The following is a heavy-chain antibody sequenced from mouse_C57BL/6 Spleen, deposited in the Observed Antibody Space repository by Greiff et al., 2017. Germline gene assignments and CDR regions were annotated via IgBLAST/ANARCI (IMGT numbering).Heavy chain of an antibody. CDR1: GFTFTDYY. D-gene: IGHD2-2*01. V-gene: IGHV7-3*01. CDR3: ARLGGYDAGYAMDY. CDR2: IRNKANGYTT. Sequence: EVKVVESGGGLVQPGGSLSLSCAASGFTFTDYYMSWVRQPPGKALEWLGFIRNKANGYTTEYSASVKGRFTISRDNSQSILYIQMNALRAEDSATYYWARLGGYDAGYAMDYWGQGTSVTVSS. J-gene: IGHJ4*01.